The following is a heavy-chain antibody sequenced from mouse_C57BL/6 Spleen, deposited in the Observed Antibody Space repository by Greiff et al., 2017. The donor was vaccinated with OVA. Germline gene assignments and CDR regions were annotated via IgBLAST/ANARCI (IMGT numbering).Heavy chain of an antibody. D-gene: IGHD2-1*01. V-gene: IGHV1-61*01. CDR3: AREEDYCNYGCDY. CDR2: IYPSDSET. CDR1: GYTFTSYW. J-gene: IGHJ2*01. Sequence: QVQLQQPGAELVRPGSSVKLSCKASGYTFTSYWMDWVKQRPGQGLEWIGNIYPSDSETHYNQKFKDKATLTVDKYSSTAYMQLSSLTSEDSAVYYCAREEDYCNYGCDYWGQGTTLTVSS.